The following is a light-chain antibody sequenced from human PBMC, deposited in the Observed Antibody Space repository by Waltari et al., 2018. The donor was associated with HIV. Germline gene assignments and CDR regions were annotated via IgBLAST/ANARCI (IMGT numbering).Light chain of an antibody. CDR3: AAWDDSLNGLWV. CDR2: TDN. CDR1: SPNIRRNT. J-gene: IGLJ3*02. Sequence: QSVLTQPPSVSRTPGQRVTITCSRSSPNIRRNTVKLFQLLPVTAPKLLIYTDNQRPSGVPDRFSGSKSGTSASLAISGLQSEDEADYFCAAWDDSLNGLWVFGGGTKLTVL. V-gene: IGLV1-44*01.